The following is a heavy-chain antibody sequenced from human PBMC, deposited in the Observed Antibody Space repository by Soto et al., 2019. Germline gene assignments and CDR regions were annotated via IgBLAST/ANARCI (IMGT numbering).Heavy chain of an antibody. CDR1: GFTFSTFA. CDR2: ITGGSGFT. D-gene: IGHD3-10*01. CDR3: AKSGPSNQFYF. Sequence: GGSLRLSCAASGFTFSTFAMNWVSPAPGKGLEWVSGITGGSGFTFYADSVKGRFTISRDDSENTLFLPMSSLRTEDTAKYYWAKSGPSNQFYFWGQGTVV. J-gene: IGHJ4*02. V-gene: IGHV3-23*01.